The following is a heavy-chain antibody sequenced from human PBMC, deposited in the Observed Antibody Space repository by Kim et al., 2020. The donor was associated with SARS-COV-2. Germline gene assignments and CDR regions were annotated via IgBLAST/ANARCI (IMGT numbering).Heavy chain of an antibody. CDR1: GYTFTSYD. CDR3: ARGIRPAAKRRKYYYYYYGMDV. CDR2: MNPNSGNT. V-gene: IGHV1-8*01. J-gene: IGHJ6*02. Sequence: ASVKVSCKASGYTFTSYDINWVRQATGQGLEWMGWMNPNSGNTGYAQKFQGRVTMTRNTSISTAYMELSSLRSEDTAVYYCARGIRPAAKRRKYYYYYYGMDVWGQGTTVTVSS. D-gene: IGHD2-2*01.